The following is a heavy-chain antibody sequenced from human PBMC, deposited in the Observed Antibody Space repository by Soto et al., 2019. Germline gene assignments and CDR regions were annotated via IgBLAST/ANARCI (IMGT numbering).Heavy chain of an antibody. J-gene: IGHJ5*02. CDR2: INHSGST. V-gene: IGHV4-34*01. CDR3: ARATRHYDFWSGFLTDP. Sequence: QVQLQQWGAGLLKPSETLSLTCAVYGGSFSGYYWSWIRQPPGKGLEGIGEINHSGSTNYNPSLKSRVTISVDTSKNQFSLKLSSVTAADTAVYYCARATRHYDFWSGFLTDPWGQGTLVTVSS. CDR1: GGSFSGYY. D-gene: IGHD3-3*01.